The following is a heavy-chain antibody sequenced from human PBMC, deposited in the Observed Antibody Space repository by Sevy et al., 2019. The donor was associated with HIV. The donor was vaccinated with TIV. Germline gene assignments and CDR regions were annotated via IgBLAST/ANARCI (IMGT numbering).Heavy chain of an antibody. CDR3: ARDHVKDGDLGDYYYYAMDV. V-gene: IGHV3-11*01. Sequence: GGSLRLSCAASAFTFSDYYMSWIRQAPGKGLQWISYISGSGDTIYYADSVKGRFTISRDNAKNSLYLIMNRLRAEDTAVYYCARDHVKDGDLGDYYYYAMDVWGQGTTVTVSS. CDR2: ISGSGDTI. CDR1: AFTFSDYY. D-gene: IGHD4-17*01. J-gene: IGHJ6*02.